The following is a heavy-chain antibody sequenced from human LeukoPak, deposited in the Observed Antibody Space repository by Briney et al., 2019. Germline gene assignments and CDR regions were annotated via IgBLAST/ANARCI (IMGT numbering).Heavy chain of an antibody. CDR1: GGSISSSNYY. Sequence: SETLSLTCTVSGGSISSSNYYWGWIRQPPGKGLEWIGTIYYSGDSYYNPSLMRRASISVDTCKNRFSLNVNSVTAADPAVYFCARHEHIVLVPTAHAFDYWGQGDLVTVSS. CDR2: IYYSGDS. V-gene: IGHV4-39*01. J-gene: IGHJ4*02. CDR3: ARHEHIVLVPTAHAFDY. D-gene: IGHD2-8*02.